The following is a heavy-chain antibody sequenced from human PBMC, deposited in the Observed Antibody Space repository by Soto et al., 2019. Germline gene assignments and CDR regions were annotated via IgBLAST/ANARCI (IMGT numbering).Heavy chain of an antibody. V-gene: IGHV4-61*01. D-gene: IGHD3-10*01. CDR3: ARVLPFLSSAYFDY. J-gene: IGHJ4*02. CDR1: GGSVSSGSYY. Sequence: SETLSLTCTVSGGSVSSGSYYWSWIRQPPGKGLEWIGYIYYSGSTNYNPSLKSRVTISVDTSKNQFSLRLSSVTAADTAVYYCARVLPFLSSAYFDYWGQGTLVTVSS. CDR2: IYYSGST.